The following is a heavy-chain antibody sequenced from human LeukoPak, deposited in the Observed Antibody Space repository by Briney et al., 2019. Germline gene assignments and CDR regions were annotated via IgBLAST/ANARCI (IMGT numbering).Heavy chain of an antibody. CDR3: ASNLPGIAAAGY. CDR1: GYTFTNYD. V-gene: IGHV1-8*01. D-gene: IGHD6-13*01. CDR2: MNPNSGTA. J-gene: IGHJ4*02. Sequence: ASVKVSCKASGYTFTNYDINWVRQATGRGLEGMGWMNPNSGTAGFAQTFQGRVTVTRNTSISTANMELSSLRSEDTAMYYCASNLPGIAAAGYWGQGTLVTVSS.